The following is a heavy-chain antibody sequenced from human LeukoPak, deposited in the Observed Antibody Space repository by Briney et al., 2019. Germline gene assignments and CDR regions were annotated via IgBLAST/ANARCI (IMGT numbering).Heavy chain of an antibody. V-gene: IGHV4-59*08. CDR2: IYYSGIT. J-gene: IGHJ3*02. D-gene: IGHD6-13*01. Sequence: MPSETLSLTCTVSGGSISSDYWSWIRQPPGKGLEWIGYIYYSGITNYNPSLKSRVTISVDTSKNQFSLKLSSVTAADTAVYYCARQAYSSSLWAFDIWGQGTVVTVSS. CDR3: ARQAYSSSLWAFDI. CDR1: GGSISSDY.